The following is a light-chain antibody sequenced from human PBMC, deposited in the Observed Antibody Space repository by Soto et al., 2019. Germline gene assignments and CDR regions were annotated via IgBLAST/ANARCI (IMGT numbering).Light chain of an antibody. J-gene: IGLJ2*01. CDR3: SSYTSSSTLV. CDR1: SSDVGSYNR. V-gene: IGLV2-18*02. CDR2: EVS. Sequence: QSALTQPPSVSGSPGQSVTISCTGTSSDVGSYNRVSWYQQPPGTAPKLMIYEVSNRPSGFPDRFSGSKSGNTASLTISGLQAEDEADDYCSSYTSSSTLVFGGGTKVTVL.